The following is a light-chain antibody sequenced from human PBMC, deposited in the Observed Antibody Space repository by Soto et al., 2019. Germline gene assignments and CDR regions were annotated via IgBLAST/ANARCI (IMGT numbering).Light chain of an antibody. J-gene: IGKJ1*01. CDR2: DAS. CDR1: QSISSW. V-gene: IGKV1-5*01. Sequence: DIQMTQSPSTLSASVGDRVTITCRASQSISSWLAWYQQKPGKAPKLLIYDASSLESGVPSRFSGSGSGTVFSLTIISLQPDDFATYYCQKYNSSSWTFGQGTKLEIK. CDR3: QKYNSSSWT.